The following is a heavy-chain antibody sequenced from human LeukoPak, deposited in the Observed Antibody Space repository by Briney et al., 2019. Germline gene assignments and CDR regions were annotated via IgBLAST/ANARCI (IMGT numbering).Heavy chain of an antibody. CDR1: GFTFSSYW. V-gene: IGHV3-7*01. CDR3: ARAVSSGFFDY. Sequence: GGSLRLSCAVSGFTFSSYWMSWVRQAPGKGLKWVANIKQDGSENRYVDSVKGRFTISRDNTKNSLYLQMNSLRVEDTAAYYCARAVSSGFFDYWGQGTRVTVSS. J-gene: IGHJ4*02. CDR2: IKQDGSEN. D-gene: IGHD3-22*01.